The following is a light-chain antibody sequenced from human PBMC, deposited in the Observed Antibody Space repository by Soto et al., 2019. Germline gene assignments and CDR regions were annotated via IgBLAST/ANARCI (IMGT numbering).Light chain of an antibody. CDR3: QQSYSIPLT. CDR1: QSTGSY. V-gene: IGKV1-39*01. CDR2: AAS. Sequence: DIQMTQSPSSLSASVGDRVIITCRASQSTGSYLNWYQEKPGKAPKLLIYAASSLQSGVPSRFSGSGSGTDFTLTISSLQPEDFATYYCQQSYSIPLTFGGGTKVEIK. J-gene: IGKJ4*01.